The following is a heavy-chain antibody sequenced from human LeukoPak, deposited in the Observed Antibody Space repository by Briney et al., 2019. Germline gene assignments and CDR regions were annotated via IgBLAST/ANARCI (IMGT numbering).Heavy chain of an antibody. J-gene: IGHJ4*02. CDR2: INWNGGST. V-gene: IGHV3-20*04. CDR1: GFTFDDYG. Sequence: PGGSLRLSCAASGFTFDDYGMSWVRHAPGKGLEWVSGINWNGGSTGYADSVKGRFTISRDNSKNTVYLQVNSLRAEDTAVYYCAKASRYCSSTSCPMDYWGQGTLVTVSS. CDR3: AKASRYCSSTSCPMDY. D-gene: IGHD2-2*01.